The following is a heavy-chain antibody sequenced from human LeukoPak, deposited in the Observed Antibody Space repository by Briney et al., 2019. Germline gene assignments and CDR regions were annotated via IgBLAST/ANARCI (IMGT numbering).Heavy chain of an antibody. J-gene: IGHJ4*02. D-gene: IGHD4-23*01. CDR3: ARTTVVTPLFDY. V-gene: IGHV1-69*04. CDR1: GYTFTSYG. Sequence: SVKVSCKASGYTFTSYGISWVRQAPGQGLEWMGRIIPILGIANYAQKFQGRVTITADKSTSTAYMELSSLRSEGTAVYYCARTTVVTPLFDYWGQGTLVTVSS. CDR2: IIPILGIA.